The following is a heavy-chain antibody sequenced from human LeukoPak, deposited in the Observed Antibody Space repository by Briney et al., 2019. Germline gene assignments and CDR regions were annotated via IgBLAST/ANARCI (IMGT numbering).Heavy chain of an antibody. CDR1: IGSINSYY. CDR3: AARKYDFWSGYPGKNYGMDV. D-gene: IGHD3-3*01. CDR2: IYYSGST. V-gene: IGHV4-59*12. J-gene: IGHJ6*02. Sequence: SETLSLTCKVSIGSINSYYWSWIRQPPGKGLEWIGYIYYSGSTNYNQSLKSRVTISVDTSKNQFSLKLSSVTAADTAVYYCAARKYDFWSGYPGKNYGMDVWGQGTTVTVSS.